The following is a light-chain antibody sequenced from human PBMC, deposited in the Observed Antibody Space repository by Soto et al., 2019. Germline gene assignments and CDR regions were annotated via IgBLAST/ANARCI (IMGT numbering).Light chain of an antibody. Sequence: QSALTQPASVSGSPGQSITISCTGTNSDVGAYNYVSWYQQYPGKAPKVVIYEVTSRPSGVSNRFSGSKSDNTASLTISGLQAEDEADYYCSSYTGSSTWVFGGGTKVTVL. CDR3: SSYTGSSTWV. V-gene: IGLV2-14*01. CDR1: NSDVGAYNY. CDR2: EVT. J-gene: IGLJ3*02.